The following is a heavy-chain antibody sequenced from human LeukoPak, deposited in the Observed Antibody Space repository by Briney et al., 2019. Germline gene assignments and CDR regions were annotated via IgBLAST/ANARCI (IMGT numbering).Heavy chain of an antibody. V-gene: IGHV3-21*01. CDR1: GFTFSSYG. J-gene: IGHJ6*03. D-gene: IGHD2-15*01. CDR2: ISSSSYI. CDR3: ARVAVVGYCSGGSCFYYMDV. Sequence: PGGSLRLSCAASGFTFSSYGMNWVRQAPGKGLEWVSSISSSSYIYYADSMKGRFTISRDNAKNSLYLQMNSLRAEDTAVYYCARVAVVGYCSGGSCFYYMDVWGKGTTVTVSS.